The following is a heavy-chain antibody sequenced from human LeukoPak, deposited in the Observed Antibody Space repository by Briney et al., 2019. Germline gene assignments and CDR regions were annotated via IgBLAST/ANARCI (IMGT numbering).Heavy chain of an antibody. CDR3: ARDLQEPYYYYYGMDV. J-gene: IGHJ6*02. CDR2: INTNTGNP. Sequence: ASVKVSCKASGGTFSSYAISWVRQAPGQGLEWMGWINTNTGNPTYAQGFTGRFVFSLDTSVSTAHLQISSLKAEDTAVYYCARDLQEPYYYYYGMDVWGQGTTVTVSS. D-gene: IGHD1-14*01. CDR1: GGTFSSYA. V-gene: IGHV7-4-1*02.